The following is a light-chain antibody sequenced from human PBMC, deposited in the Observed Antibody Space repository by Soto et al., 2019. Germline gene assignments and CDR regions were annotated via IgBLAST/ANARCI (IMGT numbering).Light chain of an antibody. J-gene: IGKJ4*02. CDR3: QQYYGSPKT. Sequence: DIQVTQSPSSLSASVGDRVTITCRASQSISTYLNWYQQKPGRAPNLLIYAASTLQSGVPSSFSGSGSGTEFTLTISTLQPDDFATYYCQQYYGSPKTFGEGTKVEIK. V-gene: IGKV1-39*01. CDR1: QSISTY. CDR2: AAS.